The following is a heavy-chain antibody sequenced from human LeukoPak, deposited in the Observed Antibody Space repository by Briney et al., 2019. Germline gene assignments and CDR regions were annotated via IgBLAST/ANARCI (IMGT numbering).Heavy chain of an antibody. CDR1: GYTFTGYY. Sequence: GASVKVSCKASGYTFTGYYMHWVRQAPGQGLEWMGWINPNSGGTNYAQKFQGRVTMTRDTSISTAYMELSRLRSDDTAVYYCAREGAGWQLGIVDYWGQGTLVTVSS. J-gene: IGHJ4*02. V-gene: IGHV1-2*02. D-gene: IGHD7-27*01. CDR3: AREGAGWQLGIVDY. CDR2: INPNSGGT.